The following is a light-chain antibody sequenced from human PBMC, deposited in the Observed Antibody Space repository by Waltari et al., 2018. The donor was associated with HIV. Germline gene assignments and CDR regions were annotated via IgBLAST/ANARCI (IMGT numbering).Light chain of an antibody. V-gene: IGKV3-11*01. CDR2: DAS. CDR1: QSVSIY. J-gene: IGKJ3*01. CDR3: QQRNNGVT. Sequence: EIVLTQSPATLSLSPGERATLSCRASQSVSIYLAWYQHKPGQAPRLLMYDASNRATGTPARFSGSGSGTDFTLTISSLEPEDFAVYFCQQRNNGVTFGPGTKVEIK.